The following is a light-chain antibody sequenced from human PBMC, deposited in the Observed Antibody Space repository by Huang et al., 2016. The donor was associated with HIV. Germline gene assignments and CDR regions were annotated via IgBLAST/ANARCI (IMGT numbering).Light chain of an antibody. Sequence: DIVMTQSPDSLAVSPGERATINCKSSQSVLYSLSKKNYLAGFQQKPGRPPKLLIYCATTRESGVPERFSGSGSGTDFTLTINNLQAEDVAVYFCLQYYSVPQTFGHGTKVEI. V-gene: IGKV4-1*01. CDR1: QSVLYSLSKKNY. CDR2: CAT. J-gene: IGKJ1*01. CDR3: LQYYSVPQT.